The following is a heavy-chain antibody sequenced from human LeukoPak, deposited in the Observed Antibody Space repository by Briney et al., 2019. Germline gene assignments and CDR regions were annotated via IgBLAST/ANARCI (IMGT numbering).Heavy chain of an antibody. CDR1: GFTFGSYW. CDR3: AGSTMMYSSGWHGLDY. Sequence: GGSLRLSCAASGFTFGSYWMHWVRQAPGKGLVWVSGINSDGSSTTYVDSVKGRFTISRDNAKNTLYLQMNSLRAEDTAVYYCAGSTMMYSSGWHGLDYWGQGTLVTVSS. D-gene: IGHD6-19*01. J-gene: IGHJ4*02. V-gene: IGHV3-74*01. CDR2: INSDGSST.